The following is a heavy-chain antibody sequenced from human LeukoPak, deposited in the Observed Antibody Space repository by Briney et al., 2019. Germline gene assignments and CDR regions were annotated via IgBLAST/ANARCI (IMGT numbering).Heavy chain of an antibody. Sequence: ESLKISCKGSGYSFTSYWIGWVRQMPGKGLEWMGIIYPGDSDTRYSPSFQGQVTISADKSISTAYLQWSSLKASDTAMYYCARRGSSWYVKGVFDYWGQGTLVTVSS. CDR1: GYSFTSYW. CDR2: IYPGDSDT. D-gene: IGHD6-13*01. CDR3: ARRGSSWYVKGVFDY. V-gene: IGHV5-51*01. J-gene: IGHJ4*02.